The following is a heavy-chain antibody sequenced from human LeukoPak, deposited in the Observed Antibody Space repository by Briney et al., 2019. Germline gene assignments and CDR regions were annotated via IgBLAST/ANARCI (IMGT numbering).Heavy chain of an antibody. D-gene: IGHD5-18*01. CDR2: ISWNSGSI. CDR1: GFTFDDYA. Sequence: GGSLRLSCAASGFTFDDYAMHWVRQAPGKGLEWVSGISWNSGSIGYADSVKGRFTISGDNAKNSLYLQMNSLRAEDTALYYCAKGRVIQLWSGFDYWGQGTLVTVSS. J-gene: IGHJ4*02. V-gene: IGHV3-9*01. CDR3: AKGRVIQLWSGFDY.